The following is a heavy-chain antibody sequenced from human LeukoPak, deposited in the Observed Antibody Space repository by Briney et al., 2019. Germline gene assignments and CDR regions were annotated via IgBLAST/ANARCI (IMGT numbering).Heavy chain of an antibody. CDR1: GFTFSSYA. J-gene: IGHJ4*02. CDR2: ISYDGSNE. D-gene: IGHD2-8*01. CDR3: ARDVGRGFCTDGICSPDH. V-gene: IGHV3-30-3*01. Sequence: PGGSLRLSCAASGFTFSSYAIHWVRQAPGKGLEWVAVISYDGSNEYYADSVKGRFTISRDNSNNTVYLQMNSLRAEDTAVFYCARDVGRGFCTDGICSPDHWGQGTLVTVSS.